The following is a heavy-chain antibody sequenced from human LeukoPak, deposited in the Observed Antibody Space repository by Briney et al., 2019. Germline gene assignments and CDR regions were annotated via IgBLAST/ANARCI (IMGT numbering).Heavy chain of an antibody. Sequence: SETLSLTCTVSGGSISSGDYYWSWIRQPPGKGLGWIGYIYYSGSTYYNPSLKSRVTISVDTSKNQFSLKLSSVTAADTAVYYCARVLLWFGETIYYYYGMDVWGQGTTVTVSS. CDR3: ARVLLWFGETIYYYYGMDV. J-gene: IGHJ6*02. D-gene: IGHD3-10*01. V-gene: IGHV4-30-4*01. CDR1: GGSISSGDYY. CDR2: IYYSGST.